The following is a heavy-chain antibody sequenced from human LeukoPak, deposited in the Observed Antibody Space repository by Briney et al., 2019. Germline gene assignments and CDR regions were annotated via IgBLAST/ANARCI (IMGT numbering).Heavy chain of an antibody. J-gene: IGHJ3*02. D-gene: IGHD3-10*01. V-gene: IGHV4-61*02. CDR3: ARDLRTYYYGSGSYLDAFDI. CDR2: IYTSGST. CDR1: GGSISSGSYY. Sequence: SETLSLTCTASGGSISSGSYYWSWIRQPAGKGLEWIGRIYTSGSTNYNPSLKSRVTISVDTSKNQFSLKLSSVTAADTAVYYCARDLRTYYYGSGSYLDAFDIWGQGTMVTVSS.